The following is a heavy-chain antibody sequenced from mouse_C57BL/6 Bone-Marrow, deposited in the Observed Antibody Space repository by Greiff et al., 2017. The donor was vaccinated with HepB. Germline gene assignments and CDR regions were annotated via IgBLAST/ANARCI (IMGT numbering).Heavy chain of an antibody. CDR2: IDPSDSYT. Sequence: QVQLQQPGAELVMPGASVKLSCKASGYTFTSYWMHWVKQRPGQGLEWIGEIDPSDSYTNYNQKFKGKSTLTVDKSSSTAYMQLSSLTSEDSAVYYCAAYGKYGYWGQGTALTVSS. CDR3: AAYGKYGY. J-gene: IGHJ2*01. CDR1: GYTFTSYW. D-gene: IGHD2-1*01. V-gene: IGHV1-69*01.